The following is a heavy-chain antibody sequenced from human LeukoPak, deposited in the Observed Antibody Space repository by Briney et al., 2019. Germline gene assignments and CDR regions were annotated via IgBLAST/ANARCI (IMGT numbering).Heavy chain of an antibody. Sequence: GGSLRLSCAASGFTFSSYWMSWVRQAPGKGLEWVANIKQDGSEEYYVDSVKGRFTISRDNAKNSLYLQMNSLRAEDTAVYYCARETLGYCSSTSCSGNWFDPWGQGTLVTVSS. CDR2: IKQDGSEE. CDR1: GFTFSSYW. V-gene: IGHV3-7*01. CDR3: ARETLGYCSSTSCSGNWFDP. D-gene: IGHD2-2*01. J-gene: IGHJ5*02.